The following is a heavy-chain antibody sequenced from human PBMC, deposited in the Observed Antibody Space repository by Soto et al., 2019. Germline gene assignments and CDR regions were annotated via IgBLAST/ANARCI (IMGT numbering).Heavy chain of an antibody. V-gene: IGHV3-53*01. Sequence: EVQLVESGGGLIQPGGSLRLSCAASGFTVSSNYMSWVRQAPGKGLDWVSILYSGGTTYYEHSVKGRFTTSRDDSANTVYLQMNSLRVDDTAVYYCARDQRAAHDYGDYYGMDVWGHGTTVTVSS. CDR1: GFTVSSNY. D-gene: IGHD4-17*01. CDR2: LYSGGTT. CDR3: ARDQRAAHDYGDYYGMDV. J-gene: IGHJ6*02.